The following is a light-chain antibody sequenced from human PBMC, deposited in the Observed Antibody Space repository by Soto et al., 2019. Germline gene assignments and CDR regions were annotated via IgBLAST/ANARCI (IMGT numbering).Light chain of an antibody. CDR3: QQYGSAPRT. V-gene: IGKV3-20*01. J-gene: IGKJ1*01. CDR2: GAF. Sequence: TLSLSPGEKANLFCRASQNINRYFAWYHQKPGQAPRLLIPGAFTRATGVPDRFSGGGSGTDFTLTISRLQAEDLAVYYCQQYGSAPRTVGQGTKG. CDR1: QNINRY.